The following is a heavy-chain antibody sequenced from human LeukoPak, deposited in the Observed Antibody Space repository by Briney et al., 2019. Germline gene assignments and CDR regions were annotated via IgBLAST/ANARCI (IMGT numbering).Heavy chain of an antibody. J-gene: IGHJ3*02. CDR2: IYPSGST. CDR3: ARHDSSGPYNAFDM. D-gene: IGHD3-22*01. V-gene: IGHV4-39*01. CDR1: GGSISSSSYY. Sequence: SETLSLTCTVSGGSISSSSYYWGWVCQRPGKGLEWIGSIYPSGSTHYNPSLKSRVTISVDTSKNQFSLKLSSVTAADTAVYYCARHDSSGPYNAFDMWGQGTMVTVSS.